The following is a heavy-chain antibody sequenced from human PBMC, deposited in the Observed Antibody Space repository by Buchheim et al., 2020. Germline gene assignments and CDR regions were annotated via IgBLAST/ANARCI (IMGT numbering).Heavy chain of an antibody. D-gene: IGHD6-13*01. CDR3: AKTGAQGYLEY. CDR2: IHQSGTT. Sequence: QVRLQQWGAGLLKPSETLSLTCSVSGASISSRNWWTWVRQSPGKGLEWIGEIHQSGTTNYNPSLKSRVTISMDKSKNQFSLKVNSVTAADTAVFYCAKTGAQGYLEYWGQG. CDR1: GASISSRNW. J-gene: IGHJ4*02. V-gene: IGHV4-4*02.